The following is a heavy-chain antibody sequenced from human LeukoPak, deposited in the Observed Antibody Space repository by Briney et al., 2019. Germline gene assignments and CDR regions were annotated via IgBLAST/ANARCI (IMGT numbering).Heavy chain of an antibody. CDR2: IRYDGSNK. V-gene: IGHV3-30*02. J-gene: IGHJ1*01. CDR3: AKDTYCSSTSCYHPTSSSEYFQH. D-gene: IGHD2-2*01. Sequence: GRSLRLSCAASGFTFSSYGMHWVRQAPGKGLEWVAFIRYDGSNKYYADSVKGRFTISRDNSKNTLYLQMNSLRAEDTAVYYCAKDTYCSSTSCYHPTSSSEYFQHWGQGTLVTVSS. CDR1: GFTFSSYG.